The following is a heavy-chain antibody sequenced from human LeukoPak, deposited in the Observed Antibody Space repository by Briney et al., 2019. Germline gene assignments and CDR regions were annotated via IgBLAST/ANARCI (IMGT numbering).Heavy chain of an antibody. CDR2: IYPGDSDT. CDR3: ARQDYHILTGFDY. D-gene: IGHD3-9*01. J-gene: IGHJ4*02. CDR1: GYSFTSYW. Sequence: GESLKISCKGSGYSFTSYWIGWVRQMPEKGLEWMGIIYPGDSDTKYSPSFQGQVTISADKSISTAYLQWSSLKASDTAMYYCARQDYHILTGFDYWGQGTLVTVSS. V-gene: IGHV5-51*01.